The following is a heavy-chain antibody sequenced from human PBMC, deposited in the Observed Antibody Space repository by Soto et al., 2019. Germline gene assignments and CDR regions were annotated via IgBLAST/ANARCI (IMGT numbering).Heavy chain of an antibody. CDR1: GGSISSGDYY. D-gene: IGHD5-18*01. V-gene: IGHV4-30-4*02. CDR3: ARGLRGYSYGPFDY. Sequence: ASETLSLTCTVSGGSISSGDYYWSWIRQPPGKGLEWIGYIYYSGSTYYNPSLKSRVTISVDTSKNQFSLKLTSVTAADTAVYYCARGLRGYSYGPFDYWGQGTLVTVSS. J-gene: IGHJ4*02. CDR2: IYYSGST.